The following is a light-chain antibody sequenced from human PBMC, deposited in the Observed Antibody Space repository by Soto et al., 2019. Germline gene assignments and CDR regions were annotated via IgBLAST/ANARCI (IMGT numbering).Light chain of an antibody. CDR1: QGIRSW. V-gene: IGKV1-12*01. J-gene: IGKJ1*01. CDR3: QQANSFPWT. Sequence: IRLPQSPSSVSASLGDRVPITCRASQGIRSWLAWYQQKPGKAPKLLIYTASSLQSGVPSRFSGSGSGTDFTLTISSLQPEDFATYYCQQANSFPWTFGQGTKVDIK. CDR2: TAS.